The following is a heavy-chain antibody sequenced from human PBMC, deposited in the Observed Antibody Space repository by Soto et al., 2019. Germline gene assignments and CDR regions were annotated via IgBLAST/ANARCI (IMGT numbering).Heavy chain of an antibody. J-gene: IGHJ3*02. CDR3: SKEGPGISGAFDI. V-gene: IGHV3-30*18. CDR2: ISYDGSNK. D-gene: IGHD1-20*01. Sequence: QVQLVESGGGVVQPGRSLRLSCAASGFTFSSYGMHWVRQAPGKGLEWVTIISYDGSNKYYADSVKGRFTISRDNSKNTLYLQMNSLRAEDTAVYYCSKEGPGISGAFDIWVQGTIVSVSS. CDR1: GFTFSSYG.